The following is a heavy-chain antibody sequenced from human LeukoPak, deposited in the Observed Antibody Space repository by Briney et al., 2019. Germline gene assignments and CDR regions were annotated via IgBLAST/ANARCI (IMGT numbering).Heavy chain of an antibody. D-gene: IGHD5-24*01. V-gene: IGHV3-23*01. Sequence: PGGSLRLSCVVSGFTFSNYDMRWVRQDPGKGLPWVSTVSGSGATTYYAHSVKSRFTISRDNSKNTLYLKMNCLRVDDTAVYYCARGVVRVPATRTDSGGQGSLVTVSS. CDR1: GFTFSNYD. CDR2: VSGSGATT. J-gene: IGHJ4*02. CDR3: ARGVVRVPATRTDS.